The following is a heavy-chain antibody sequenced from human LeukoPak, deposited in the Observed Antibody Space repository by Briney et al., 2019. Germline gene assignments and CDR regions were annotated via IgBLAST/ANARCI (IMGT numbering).Heavy chain of an antibody. V-gene: IGHV3-23*01. J-gene: IGHJ4*02. Sequence: GGSLRLSCAASGFTFSSYGMSWVRQAPGKGLEWVSGISGSGGSTYYADSVKGRFTISRDNSKNTLYLQMNSLRAEDTAVYYCAKAREQWLLISHFDYWGQGTLVTVSS. CDR3: AKAREQWLLISHFDY. CDR2: ISGSGGST. CDR1: GFTFSSYG. D-gene: IGHD6-19*01.